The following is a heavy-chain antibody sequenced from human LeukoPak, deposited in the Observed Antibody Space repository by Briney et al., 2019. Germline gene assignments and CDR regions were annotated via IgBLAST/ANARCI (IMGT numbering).Heavy chain of an antibody. CDR3: ASIDVLLWFGELFDY. V-gene: IGHV4-39*07. CDR2: IYYSGSA. D-gene: IGHD3-10*01. Sequence: SETLSLTCTVSGGSISSSSCYWGWIRQPPGKGLEWVGSIYYSGSAFYNPSLKSRVTISMATSKNQFSLKLSSVTAADTAVYYCASIDVLLWFGELFDYWGQGTLVTVSS. J-gene: IGHJ4*02. CDR1: GGSISSSSCY.